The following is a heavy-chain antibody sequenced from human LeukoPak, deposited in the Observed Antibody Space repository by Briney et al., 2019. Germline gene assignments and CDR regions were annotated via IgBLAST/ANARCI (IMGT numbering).Heavy chain of an antibody. J-gene: IGHJ4*02. CDR1: GYSISSGYY. V-gene: IGHV4-38-2*02. D-gene: IGHD3-10*01. CDR2: IYHSGST. Sequence: SETLSLTCTVSGYSISSGYYWGWIRQPPGQGLEWIGSIYHSGSTYYNPSLKSRVTISVDTSKNQFSLKLSSVTAADTAVYYCASQYYGSGSEYWGQGTLVTVSS. CDR3: ASQYYGSGSEY.